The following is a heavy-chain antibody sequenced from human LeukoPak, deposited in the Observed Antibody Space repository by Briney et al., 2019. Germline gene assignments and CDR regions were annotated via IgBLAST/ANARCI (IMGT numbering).Heavy chain of an antibody. V-gene: IGHV3-23*01. CDR2: ISGSGGST. CDR3: AKDRGWPAVYWYFDL. J-gene: IGHJ2*01. Sequence: GGSLRLSCAASGFTFSGYAMSWVRQAPGKGLEWVAAISGSGGSTYYAYSVKGRFTISSDNSKNTLYLQMNSLRAEDTAVYCCAKDRGWPAVYWYFDLWGRGTLVTVSS. CDR1: GFTFSGYA. D-gene: IGHD2-15*01.